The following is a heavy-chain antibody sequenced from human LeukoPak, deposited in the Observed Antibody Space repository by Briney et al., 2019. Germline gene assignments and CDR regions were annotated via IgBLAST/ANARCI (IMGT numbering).Heavy chain of an antibody. CDR1: GFTFNNYN. CDR3: ARAGRYYGSGRVEYYYYYYMDV. J-gene: IGHJ6*03. V-gene: IGHV3-21*04. D-gene: IGHD3-10*01. CDR2: ITSSGAYI. Sequence: GGSLRLSCAASGFTFNNYNMNWVRQAPGKALEWVSSITSSGAYIFYADSVKGRFTISRDNAKDSLYLQMNSLGPEDTAMYYCARAGRYYGSGRVEYYYYYYMDVWGKGTTVTISS.